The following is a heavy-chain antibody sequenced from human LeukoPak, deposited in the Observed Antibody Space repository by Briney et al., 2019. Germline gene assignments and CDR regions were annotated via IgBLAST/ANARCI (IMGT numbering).Heavy chain of an antibody. CDR1: GFTFSSYG. CDR3: AKDRWGAVAGLLYFQH. V-gene: IGHV3-30*18. CDR2: ISYDGSNK. J-gene: IGHJ1*01. D-gene: IGHD6-19*01. Sequence: GRSLRLSCAASGFTFSSYGMHWVRQAPGKGLEWVAVISYDGSNKYYADSVKGRFTISRDNSKNTLYLQMNSLRAEDTAVYYCAKDRWGAVAGLLYFQHWGQGTLVTVSS.